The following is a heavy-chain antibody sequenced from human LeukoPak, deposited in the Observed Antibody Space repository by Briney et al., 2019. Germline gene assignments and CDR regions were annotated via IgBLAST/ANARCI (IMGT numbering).Heavy chain of an antibody. CDR3: AKAASGYYYGSGSYFGY. V-gene: IGHV3-23*01. D-gene: IGHD3-10*01. CDR2: ISGSGGTT. J-gene: IGHJ4*02. CDR1: GFTFSSYA. Sequence: GGSLRLSCAASGFTFSSYAMSWVRQAPGKGLEWVSAISGSGGTTYYADSVKGRFTISRDNSKNTLYLQMNSLRAEDTAVYYCAKAASGYYYGSGSYFGYWGQGTLVTVSS.